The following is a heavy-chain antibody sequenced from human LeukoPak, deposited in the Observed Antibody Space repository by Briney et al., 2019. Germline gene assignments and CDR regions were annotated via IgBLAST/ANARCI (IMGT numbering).Heavy chain of an antibody. CDR2: VRGSGTDT. CDR3: AKTSRGNSGYDSPFDY. D-gene: IGHD5-12*01. CDR1: GFTFSTYA. V-gene: IGHV3-23*01. Sequence: GGSLRLSCAASGFTFSTYAMSWVRQAPGKGLEWVSAVRGSGTDTYYADSVKGRFTISRDNSKNTLYLQMNSLRAEDTAIYYCAKTSRGNSGYDSPFDYWGQGTLVTGSS. J-gene: IGHJ4*02.